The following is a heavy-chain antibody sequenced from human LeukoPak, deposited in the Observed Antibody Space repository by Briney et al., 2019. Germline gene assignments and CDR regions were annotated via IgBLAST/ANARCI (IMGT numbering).Heavy chain of an antibody. CDR3: ARVSGGNFDY. CDR1: GGTFSSYA. CDR2: IIPIFGIA. D-gene: IGHD4-23*01. V-gene: IGHV1-69*04. Sequence: SVRVSCKASGGTFSSYAISWVRQAPGQGLEWMGRIIPIFGIANYAQKFQGRVTITADKSTSTAYMELSSLRSEDTAVYYCARVSGGNFDYWGQGTLVTVSS. J-gene: IGHJ4*02.